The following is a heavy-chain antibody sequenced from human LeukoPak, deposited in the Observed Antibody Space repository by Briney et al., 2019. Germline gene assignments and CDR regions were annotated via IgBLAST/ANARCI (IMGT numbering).Heavy chain of an antibody. Sequence: GASVKVSCKASGYTFTSYCMHWVRQAPGQGLEWMGIINPSGGSTSYAQKFQGRVTMTRDTSTSTVYMELSSLRSEDTAVYYCARDIGGGGYSYGYSVDYWGQGTLVTVSS. CDR1: GYTFTSYC. D-gene: IGHD5-18*01. V-gene: IGHV1-46*01. J-gene: IGHJ4*02. CDR2: INPSGGST. CDR3: ARDIGGGGYSYGYSVDY.